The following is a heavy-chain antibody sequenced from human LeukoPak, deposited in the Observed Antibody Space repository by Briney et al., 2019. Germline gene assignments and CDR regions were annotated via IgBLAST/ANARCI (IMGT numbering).Heavy chain of an antibody. Sequence: SETLSLTCTVSGGSISNSFWSWIRQPPGNGLEWIGYISSSGSTNYNPSLKSRVTISIHTSKNQFSLRLSSVTAADTPVYYCARDNSGWLVNFDYWGQGSLVTVSS. D-gene: IGHD6-19*01. J-gene: IGHJ4*02. V-gene: IGHV4-59*01. CDR1: GGSISNSF. CDR2: ISSSGST. CDR3: ARDNSGWLVNFDY.